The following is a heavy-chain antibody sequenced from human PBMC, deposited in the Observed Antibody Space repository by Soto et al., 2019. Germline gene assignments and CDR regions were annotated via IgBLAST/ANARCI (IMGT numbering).Heavy chain of an antibody. V-gene: IGHV3-23*01. D-gene: IGHD6-13*01. Sequence: PGGSLRLSCAAYGFTFISYAMSWVRQAPGMWLAWVSAISGSGGSTYYADSVKGRSTISRDNSKKTLYLQMNSMRAEDTAVYYCAKDTSSSWEYYDYYYGMDVWGQGTTVTLSS. CDR1: GFTFISYA. J-gene: IGHJ6*02. CDR2: ISGSGGST. CDR3: AKDTSSSWEYYDYYYGMDV.